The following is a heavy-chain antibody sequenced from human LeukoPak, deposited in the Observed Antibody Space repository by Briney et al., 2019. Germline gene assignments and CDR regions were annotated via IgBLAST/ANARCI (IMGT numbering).Heavy chain of an antibody. CDR3: ARPGGVLDQLLSGTPYYMDV. Sequence: GGSLRLSCAASGFTFTSYAMSWVRQAPGKGLEWVSAVSDSGGSTYHADSVKGRFTISRDNSKNTLYLQMNSLRAEDTAVYYCARPGGVLDQLLSGTPYYMDVWGKGTTVTVSS. D-gene: IGHD2-2*01. CDR1: GFTFTSYA. CDR2: VSDSGGST. J-gene: IGHJ6*03. V-gene: IGHV3-23*01.